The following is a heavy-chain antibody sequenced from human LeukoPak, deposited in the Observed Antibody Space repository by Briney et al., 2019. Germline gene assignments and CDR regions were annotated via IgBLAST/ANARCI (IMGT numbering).Heavy chain of an antibody. Sequence: GGSLRLSCAASGFTFSSYGMHWVRQAPGKGLEWVAFIRYDGSNKYYADSVKGRFTISRDNAKNSLYLQMNSLRAEDTAVYYCARGRQWLAEFDYWGQGTLVTVSS. CDR2: IRYDGSNK. CDR3: ARGRQWLAEFDY. V-gene: IGHV3-30*02. D-gene: IGHD6-19*01. CDR1: GFTFSSYG. J-gene: IGHJ4*02.